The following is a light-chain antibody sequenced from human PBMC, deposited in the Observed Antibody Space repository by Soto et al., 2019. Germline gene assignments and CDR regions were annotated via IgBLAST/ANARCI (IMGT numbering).Light chain of an antibody. J-gene: IGKJ2*01. CDR2: DAS. V-gene: IGKV3-11*01. Sequence: EIVLIQSPATLSLSPGERATLSCRASQSVSSYLAWYQQKPGQTPRLLIYDASNRATGIPARFSGSGSGTDFTLTISSLEPEDFAVYYCQQRSSWPRTFGQGTKLEIK. CDR1: QSVSSY. CDR3: QQRSSWPRT.